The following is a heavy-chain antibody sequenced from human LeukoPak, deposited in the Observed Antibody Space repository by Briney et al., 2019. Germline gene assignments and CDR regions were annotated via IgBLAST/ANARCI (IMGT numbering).Heavy chain of an antibody. Sequence: GGSLRLSCAASGFTFSSYDMHWVRHATGKGLEWVSAIGTAGDTYYPGSVKGRFTISRENAKNSLYLQMNSLRAEDTALYHCAREITTVTTPHNWFDPWGQGTLVTVSS. J-gene: IGHJ5*02. V-gene: IGHV3-13*01. CDR2: IGTAGDT. D-gene: IGHD4-4*01. CDR1: GFTFSSYD. CDR3: AREITTVTTPHNWFDP.